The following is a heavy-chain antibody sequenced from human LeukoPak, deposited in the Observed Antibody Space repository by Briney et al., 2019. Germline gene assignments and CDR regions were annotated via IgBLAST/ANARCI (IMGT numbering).Heavy chain of an antibody. CDR2: ISSSGSTI. CDR1: GFSFSSYE. CDR3: ARTFAAAHIDY. J-gene: IGHJ4*02. V-gene: IGHV3-48*03. Sequence: GGSLRLSCAASGFSFSSYEMNWVRQAPGKGLEWVSHISSSGSTIYYADSVKGRFTISRDNAKNTLYLEMNSLRAEDTAVYYCARTFAAAHIDYWGQGTLVTVSS. D-gene: IGHD2-15*01.